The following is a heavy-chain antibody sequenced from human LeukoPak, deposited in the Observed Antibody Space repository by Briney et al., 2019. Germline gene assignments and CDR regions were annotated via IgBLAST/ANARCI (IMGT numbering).Heavy chain of an antibody. Sequence: QAGGSLRLSCAASGFTFSSYWMSWVRQAPGKGLEWVANIKQDGSEKYYVDSVKGRFTISRDNAKNFLYLQMNSLRAEDTAVYYCARTYYDILTGYNPYFDYWGQGILVTVSS. V-gene: IGHV3-7*01. CDR1: GFTFSSYW. CDR2: IKQDGSEK. CDR3: ARTYYDILTGYNPYFDY. J-gene: IGHJ4*02. D-gene: IGHD3-9*01.